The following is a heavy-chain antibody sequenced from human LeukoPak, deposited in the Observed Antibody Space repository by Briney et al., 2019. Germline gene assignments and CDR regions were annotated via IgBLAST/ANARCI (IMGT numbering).Heavy chain of an antibody. V-gene: IGHV3-74*01. J-gene: IGHJ4*02. CDR3: AREDWGSVNFDY. CDR2: INTDGSST. Sequence: GGSLRLSCAASGLTFSSYWMHWVRQAPGKGLVWVSRINTDGSSTSYADSVKGRFTISRDNAKNTLYLQMNSLRAEDTAVYYCAREDWGSVNFDYRGQGTLVTVSS. D-gene: IGHD5/OR15-5a*01. CDR1: GLTFSSYW.